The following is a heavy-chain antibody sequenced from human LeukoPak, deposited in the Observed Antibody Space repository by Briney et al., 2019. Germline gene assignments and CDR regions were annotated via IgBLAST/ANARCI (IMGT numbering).Heavy chain of an antibody. Sequence: PGGSLRLSCAASGFTFSSYEMNWVRQAPGKGLEWVSYISSSGSTIYYADSVKGRFTISRDNAKNSLYLQMNSLRAEDTAVYYCARADIAAAGTYDYWGQGTLVTVSS. CDR2: ISSSGSTI. CDR1: GFTFSSYE. D-gene: IGHD6-25*01. J-gene: IGHJ4*02. V-gene: IGHV3-48*03. CDR3: ARADIAAAGTYDY.